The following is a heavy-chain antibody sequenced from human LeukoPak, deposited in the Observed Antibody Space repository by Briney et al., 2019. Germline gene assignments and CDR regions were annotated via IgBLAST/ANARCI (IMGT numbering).Heavy chain of an antibody. CDR3: ARGVRLTSFDY. CDR1: GGSISSSSYY. V-gene: IGHV4-39*07. Sequence: SETLSLTCTVSGGSISSSSYYWGWIRQPPGKGLEWIGSISNSGSTYYNPSLKSRVTISVDTSKSQFSLNLSSATAADTAVYYCARGVRLTSFDYWGQGTLVTVSS. J-gene: IGHJ4*02. CDR2: ISNSGST. D-gene: IGHD1-14*01.